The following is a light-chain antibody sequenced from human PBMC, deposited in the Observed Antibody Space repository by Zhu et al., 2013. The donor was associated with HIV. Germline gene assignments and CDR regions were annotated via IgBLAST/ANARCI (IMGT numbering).Light chain of an antibody. CDR3: VQGTRWPLT. Sequence: EIVMTQSPATLSVSPGERATLSCRASQSVSSSYLAWYQQKPGQAPRLLIYGASNRATGIPGRFSGSGSNTEFSLTISGVEAEDVGLYFCVQGTRWPLTFGGGTQVEIK. CDR1: QSVSSSY. V-gene: IGKV3-20*01. J-gene: IGKJ4*01. CDR2: GAS.